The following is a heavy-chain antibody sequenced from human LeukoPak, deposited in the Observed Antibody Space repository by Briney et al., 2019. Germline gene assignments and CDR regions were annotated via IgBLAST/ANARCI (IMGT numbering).Heavy chain of an antibody. Sequence: GASVKVSCKASGGTFSSYAISWVRQAPGQGLEWMGWISAYNGNTNYAQKLQGRVTMTTDTSTSTAYMELRSLRSDDTAVYYCAREEDNYDILTGYYREKYFQHWGQGTLVTVSS. CDR3: AREEDNYDILTGYYREKYFQH. V-gene: IGHV1-18*01. J-gene: IGHJ1*01. CDR2: ISAYNGNT. D-gene: IGHD3-9*01. CDR1: GGTFSSYA.